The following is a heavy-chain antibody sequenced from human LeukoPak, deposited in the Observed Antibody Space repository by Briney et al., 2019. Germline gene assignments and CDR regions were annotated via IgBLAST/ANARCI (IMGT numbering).Heavy chain of an antibody. CDR3: ARGDPFRAGWFDP. J-gene: IGHJ5*02. CDR1: GGSFSTYY. D-gene: IGHD6-13*01. V-gene: IGHV4-4*07. CDR2: IYTSGST. Sequence: SETLSLTCTVPGGSFSTYYWSWIRQPAGKGLEWIGRIYTSGSTNYNPSLKSRLTMSVDTSKNHFSLKLSSVTAADTAVYYCARGDPFRAGWFDPWGQGTLVTVSS.